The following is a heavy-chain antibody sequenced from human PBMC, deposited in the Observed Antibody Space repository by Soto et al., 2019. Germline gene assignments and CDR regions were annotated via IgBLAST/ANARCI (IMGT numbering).Heavy chain of an antibody. D-gene: IGHD4-17*01. CDR3: ARDRADYGGNAGNWFDP. V-gene: IGHV4-34*01. CDR2: INHSGST. Sequence: SETLSLTCAVYGGSFSGYYWSWIRQPPGKGLEWIGEINHSGSTNYNPSLKSRVTISVDTSKNQFSLKLSSVTAADTAVYYCARDRADYGGNAGNWFDPWGQGTLVTVSS. J-gene: IGHJ5*02. CDR1: GGSFSGYY.